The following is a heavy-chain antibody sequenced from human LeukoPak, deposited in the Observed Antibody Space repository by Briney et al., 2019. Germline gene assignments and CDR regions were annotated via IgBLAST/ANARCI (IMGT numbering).Heavy chain of an antibody. V-gene: IGHV1-69*01. J-gene: IGHJ4*02. Sequence: ASVKVPCKASGGTFSSYAISWVRQAPGQGLEWMGGIIPIFGTANYAQKFQGRVTITADESTSTAYMELSSLRSEDTAVYYCARSYSGSYRSDYWGQGTLVTVSS. CDR2: IIPIFGTA. CDR3: ARSYSGSYRSDY. CDR1: GGTFSSYA. D-gene: IGHD1-26*01.